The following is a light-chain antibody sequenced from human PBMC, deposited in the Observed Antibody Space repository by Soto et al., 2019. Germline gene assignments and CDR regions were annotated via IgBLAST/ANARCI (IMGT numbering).Light chain of an antibody. CDR3: QQRSNWPPIT. CDR2: GAS. V-gene: IGKV3D-15*01. J-gene: IGKJ5*01. Sequence: EIVMTQSPATLSVSPGERATLSCWASQSVSSNLAWYQQKPGQAPRLLIYGASTRATGIPARFSGSGSGTDFTLTISSLEPEDAALYYCQQRSNWPPITFGQGTRLEIK. CDR1: QSVSSN.